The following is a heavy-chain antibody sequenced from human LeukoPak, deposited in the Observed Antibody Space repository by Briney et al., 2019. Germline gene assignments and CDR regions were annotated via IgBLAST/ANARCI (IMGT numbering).Heavy chain of an antibody. CDR1: GGTLNSHI. D-gene: IGHD1-26*01. J-gene: IGHJ5*02. V-gene: IGHV1-69*10. CDR2: ITPIIDVS. CDR3: ARVNLRGSQYNWFDP. Sequence: ASVTVSCKASGGTLNSHIFTWVRQAPGHGLEWMGQITPIIDVSKYAQKFQGRLTITADKSTATVYMGLSGLKSEDTAVYYCARVNLRGSQYNWFDPWGQGTPVIVSS.